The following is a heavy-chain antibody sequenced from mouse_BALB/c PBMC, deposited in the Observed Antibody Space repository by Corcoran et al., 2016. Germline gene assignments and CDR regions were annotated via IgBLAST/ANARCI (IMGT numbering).Heavy chain of an antibody. J-gene: IGHJ4*01. V-gene: IGHV1S34*01. Sequence: LVKTGASVKISCKASGYSFAAYYMHWVKQSHGKSLEWIGYISCDNGATNYNPKFKDKATFTVDTSSSTAYMQFTSLTSEDSAVYYCARNYDRALDYWGQGTSVTVSS. CDR3: ARNYDRALDY. CDR1: GYSFAAYY. CDR2: ISCDNGAT. D-gene: IGHD2-4*01.